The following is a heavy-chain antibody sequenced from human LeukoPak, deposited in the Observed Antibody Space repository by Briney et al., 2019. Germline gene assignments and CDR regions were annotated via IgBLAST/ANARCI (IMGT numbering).Heavy chain of an antibody. CDR2: INTNTGNP. CDR3: ARDRRYFDWLFYDAFDI. CDR1: GYTFTSYA. Sequence: ASVKVSCKASGYTFTSYAMNWVRQAPGQGLEWMGWINTNTGNPTYAQGFTGRFVFSLDTSVSTAYLQISSLKAEDTAVYYCARDRRYFDWLFYDAFDIWGQGTMVTVSS. V-gene: IGHV7-4-1*02. J-gene: IGHJ3*02. D-gene: IGHD3-9*01.